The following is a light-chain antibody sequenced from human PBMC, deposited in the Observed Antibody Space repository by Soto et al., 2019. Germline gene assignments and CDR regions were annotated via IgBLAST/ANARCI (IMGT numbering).Light chain of an antibody. J-gene: IGKJ1*01. CDR2: AAS. Sequence: DIQLTHSPSFLSASVGDRVTITCRASQDISSSLAWYQQKPGKAPKVLIHAASTLKSGVPSRFSGSGSGTEFTLTISSLQPDDFATYYCQHYNSYSEAFGQGTKVDIK. CDR1: QDISSS. V-gene: IGKV1-9*01. CDR3: QHYNSYSEA.